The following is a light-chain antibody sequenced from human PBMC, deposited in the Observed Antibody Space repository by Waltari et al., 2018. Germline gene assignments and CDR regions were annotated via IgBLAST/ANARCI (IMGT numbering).Light chain of an antibody. CDR1: QRLLHSDGTTY. J-gene: IGKJ4*01. CDR3: MQSIQLPLT. V-gene: IGKV2D-29*01. Sequence: DIVMTQTPLSLSVTPGQPASLSCKARQRLLHSDGTTYLYWYLQKPGQPPQLLIYEVSSRFSGVPDRFSGSGSVTDFTLKISRVEAEYVVVYYCMQSIQLPLTFGGGTKVEIK. CDR2: EVS.